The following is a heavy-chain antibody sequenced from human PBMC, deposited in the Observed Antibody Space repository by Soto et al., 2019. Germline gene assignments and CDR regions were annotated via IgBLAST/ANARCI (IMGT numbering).Heavy chain of an antibody. Sequence: QVHLVQSGAEVRKPGSSVKVSCKASGGNSSTYTISWGRQAPGQGLEWMGRIIAVLGITNYSQSFQGRVTITADKSTSTAYMELSSLRSEDTAVYYCAREEGTVTYDYWGQGTLVTVSS. V-gene: IGHV1-69*08. J-gene: IGHJ4*02. CDR3: AREEGTVTYDY. CDR2: IIAVLGIT. CDR1: GGNSSTYT. D-gene: IGHD4-17*01.